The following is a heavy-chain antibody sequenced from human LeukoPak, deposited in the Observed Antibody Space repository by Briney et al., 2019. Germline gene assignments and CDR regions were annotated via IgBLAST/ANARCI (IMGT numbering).Heavy chain of an antibody. CDR1: DGSIKTNYW. Sequence: SETLSLTCTVSDGSIKTNYWWTWVRQPPGKGLEWIGETWHSGSSTNYNPSLKSRVTISVDTSKNQFSLKLSSVTAADTAVYYCARAIGYYYGMDVWGQGTTVTVSS. J-gene: IGHJ6*02. D-gene: IGHD2/OR15-2a*01. V-gene: IGHV4-4*02. CDR3: ARAIGYYYGMDV. CDR2: TWHSGSST.